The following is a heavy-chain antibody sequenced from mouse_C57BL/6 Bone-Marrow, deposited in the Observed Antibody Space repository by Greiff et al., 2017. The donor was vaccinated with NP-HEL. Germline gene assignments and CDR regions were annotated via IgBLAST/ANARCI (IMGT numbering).Heavy chain of an antibody. CDR2: IWSGGST. V-gene: IGHV2-2*01. CDR3: ARNYYYGSSLWFAY. J-gene: IGHJ3*01. Sequence: VKLMESGPGLVQPSQSLSITCTVSGFSLTSYGVHWVRQSPGKGLEWLGVIWSGGSTDYNAAFISRLSISKDNSKSQVFVKMNSLQADDTAIYYCARNYYYGSSLWFAYWGLGTLVTVSA. CDR1: GFSLTSYG. D-gene: IGHD1-1*01.